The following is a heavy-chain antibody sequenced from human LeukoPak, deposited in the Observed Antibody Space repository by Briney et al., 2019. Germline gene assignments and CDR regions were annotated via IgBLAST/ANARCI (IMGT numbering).Heavy chain of an antibody. D-gene: IGHD3-10*01. Sequence: PGGSLRLSCAASGFTFSAYALHWVRQAPGKGLEWVAVISYDGNHKFYADSVKGRFTISRDNFENTLDVQMNSLRAEDTAVYYCARDRLGNYGSGRNGVNSLDIWGQGTMVTVSS. CDR1: GFTFSAYA. CDR2: ISYDGNHK. CDR3: ARDRLGNYGSGRNGVNSLDI. V-gene: IGHV3-30-3*01. J-gene: IGHJ3*02.